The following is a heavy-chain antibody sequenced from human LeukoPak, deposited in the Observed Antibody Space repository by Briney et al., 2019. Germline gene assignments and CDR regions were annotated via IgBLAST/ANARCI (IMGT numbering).Heavy chain of an antibody. Sequence: LQTLSLTCTVSGGSISSGISYWSWIRQPAGKGLKWMGRIYTSGGTDYTPSLKSRVTISVDTSRNKFSLRRPPVAAADTAVYYCARVVRRGWFDPWGQGTLVTVSS. CDR3: ARVVRRGWFDP. V-gene: IGHV4-61*02. D-gene: IGHD3-10*01. CDR1: GGSISSGISY. CDR2: IYTSGGT. J-gene: IGHJ5*02.